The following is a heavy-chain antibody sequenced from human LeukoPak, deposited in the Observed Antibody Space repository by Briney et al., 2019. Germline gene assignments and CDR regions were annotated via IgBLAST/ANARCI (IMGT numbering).Heavy chain of an antibody. CDR3: ARDKVVGATYFDY. D-gene: IGHD2-15*01. CDR2: IRYDGSNK. CDR1: GFTFSIYG. Sequence: GGSLRLSCAASGFTFSIYGMYWVRQAPGKGLEWVAFIRYDGSNKYYGDSVKGRFTISRENSKNTLYLQMNSLRAEDTAVYYCARDKVVGATYFDYWGQGTLVTVSS. V-gene: IGHV3-30*02. J-gene: IGHJ4*02.